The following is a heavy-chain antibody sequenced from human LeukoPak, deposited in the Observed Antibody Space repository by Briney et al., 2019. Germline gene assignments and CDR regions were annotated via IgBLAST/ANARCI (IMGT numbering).Heavy chain of an antibody. J-gene: IGHJ4*02. CDR2: ISTSGSGI. D-gene: IGHD5-12*01. CDR3: AREIVYAVATINFDS. CDR1: GFIFSDYY. V-gene: IGHV3-11*01. Sequence: PGGSLRLSCAAPGFIFSDYYMSWIRQAPGKGLEWISYISTSGSGIYYADSVKGRFTVSRDNAKNLLYLQMNSLRAEDTAVYYCAREIVYAVATINFDSWGQGTLVTVSS.